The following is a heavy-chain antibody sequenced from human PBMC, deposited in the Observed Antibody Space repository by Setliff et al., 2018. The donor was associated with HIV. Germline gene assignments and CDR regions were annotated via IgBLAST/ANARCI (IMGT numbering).Heavy chain of an antibody. Sequence: SVKVSCKASGGTFSSYAISWVRQAPGQGLEWMGGIIPILGIANYAQKFQGRVTITADESTSTAYMELSSLRSEDTAVYYCARDGNSGYHFDYWGQGALVTVSS. CDR3: ARDGNSGYHFDY. J-gene: IGHJ4*02. D-gene: IGHD5-12*01. V-gene: IGHV1-69*10. CDR2: IIPILGIA. CDR1: GGTFSSYA.